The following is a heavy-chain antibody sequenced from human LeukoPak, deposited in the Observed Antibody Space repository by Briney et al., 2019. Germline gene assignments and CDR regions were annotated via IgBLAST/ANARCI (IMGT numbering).Heavy chain of an antibody. J-gene: IGHJ4*02. CDR1: GGSISGYY. CDR3: AKVSDRDSSGYYWGFEY. CDR2: IYYSGST. Sequence: PSETLSLTCTVSGGSISGYYWSWIRQPPGKGLECIGYIYYSGSTNYNPSLESRVTISVDTSRNQFSLKLTSVTAADTAVYYCAKVSDRDSSGYYWGFEYWGQGTLVTVSS. V-gene: IGHV4-59*08. D-gene: IGHD3-22*01.